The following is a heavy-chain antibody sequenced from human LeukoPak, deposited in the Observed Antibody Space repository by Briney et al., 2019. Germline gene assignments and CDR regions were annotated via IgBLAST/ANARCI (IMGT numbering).Heavy chain of an antibody. J-gene: IGHJ5*02. CDR3: ARGKQWELGWFDP. CDR2: INPNSGGT. V-gene: IGHV1-2*02. CDR1: GYTFTGYY. D-gene: IGHD1-26*01. Sequence: RASVKVSCKASGYTFTGYYMHWVRQAPGQGLEWMGWINPNSGGTNYAQKFQGRVTMTRDTSISTAYMELSRLRSDDTAVYYCARGKQWELGWFDPWGQGTLVTVSS.